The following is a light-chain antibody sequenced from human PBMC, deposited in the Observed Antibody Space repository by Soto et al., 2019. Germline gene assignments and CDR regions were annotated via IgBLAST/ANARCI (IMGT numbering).Light chain of an antibody. J-gene: IGKJ4*01. CDR2: DTS. Sequence: EVVMRQSPATLSVSPGEGATLSCRASQGIGDTLAWYQVKPGQAPRLLISDTSTRATGIPDRFRGSGSGTYFTLTIISLQSEDSAVYYCQQYNFWPGLTFXGGTKVDIK. V-gene: IGKV3-15*01. CDR3: QQYNFWPGLT. CDR1: QGIGDT.